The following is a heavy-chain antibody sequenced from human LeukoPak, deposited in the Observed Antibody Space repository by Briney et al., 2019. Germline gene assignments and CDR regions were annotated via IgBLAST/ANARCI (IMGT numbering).Heavy chain of an antibody. CDR2: INHSGST. V-gene: IGHV4-34*01. J-gene: IGHJ4*02. CDR1: GGSISSYY. Sequence: SETLSLTCTVSGGSISSYYWSWIRQPPGKGLEWIGEINHSGSTNYNPSLKSRVTISVDTSKNQFSLKLSSVTAADTTVYYCARSAVAGRGVGYWGQGTLVTVSS. CDR3: ARSAVAGRGVGY. D-gene: IGHD6-19*01.